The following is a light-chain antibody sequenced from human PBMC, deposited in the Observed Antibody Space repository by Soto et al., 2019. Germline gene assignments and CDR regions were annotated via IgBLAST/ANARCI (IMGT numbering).Light chain of an antibody. CDR2: AAS. CDR1: QSISSSL. Sequence: EIVLTQSPGTVSLSAGDTATLSCRASQSISSSLLAWYQQTSAQAPRLLIYAASSRATGVPDRFSGGGSGTDFTLTIRRLEPEDFAVYYCQQFGSSPPFTFGQGTKVDIK. CDR3: QQFGSSPPFT. J-gene: IGKJ2*01. V-gene: IGKV3-20*01.